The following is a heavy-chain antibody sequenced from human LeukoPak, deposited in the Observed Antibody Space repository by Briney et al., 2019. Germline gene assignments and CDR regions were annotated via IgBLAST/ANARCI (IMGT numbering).Heavy chain of an antibody. J-gene: IGHJ4*02. V-gene: IGHV4-39*01. Sequence: SETLSLTCTVSGGSISSSSYYWGWIRQPPGKGLEWIGSIYYSGSTYYNPSLKSRVTISVDTSKNQFSLKLSSVTAAQTAVYYFARIAVAGRGSYDYCGQGNLVTVSS. CDR1: GGSISSSSYY. D-gene: IGHD6-19*01. CDR3: ARIAVAGRGSYDY. CDR2: IYYSGST.